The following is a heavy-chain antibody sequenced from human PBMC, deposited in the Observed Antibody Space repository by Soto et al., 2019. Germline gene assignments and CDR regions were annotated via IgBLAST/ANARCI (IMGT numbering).Heavy chain of an antibody. J-gene: IGHJ5*02. D-gene: IGHD5-12*01. V-gene: IGHV4-34*01. CDR1: GGSFSGYY. Sequence: QVQLQQWGAGLLKPSETLSLTCAVYGGSFSGYYWSWIRQPPGKGLEWIGEINHSGSTNYNPSLKSRVTISVDTSKNQSSLKLSSVTAADTAVYYCARTSGYDYQGWFDPWGQGTLVTVSS. CDR3: ARTSGYDYQGWFDP. CDR2: INHSGST.